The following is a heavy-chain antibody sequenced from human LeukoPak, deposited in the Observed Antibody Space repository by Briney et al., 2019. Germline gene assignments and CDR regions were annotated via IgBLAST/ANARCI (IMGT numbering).Heavy chain of an antibody. Sequence: SETLSLTCAVYGGSFSGYYWSWIRQPPGKGLEWIGEINHSGSTNYNPSLKSRVTISVDTSKNQFSLKLSSVTAADTAVYYCARYRSGGSCNQRLYYGDKYFDYWGQGTLVTVSS. V-gene: IGHV4-34*01. CDR2: INHSGST. CDR1: GGSFSGYY. D-gene: IGHD2-15*01. J-gene: IGHJ4*02. CDR3: ARYRSGGSCNQRLYYGDKYFDY.